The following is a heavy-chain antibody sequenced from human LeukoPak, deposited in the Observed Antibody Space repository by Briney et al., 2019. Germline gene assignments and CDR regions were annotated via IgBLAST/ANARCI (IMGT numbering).Heavy chain of an antibody. CDR3: AKDGFLEWLSKLYYYMDV. D-gene: IGHD3-3*01. J-gene: IGHJ6*03. V-gene: IGHV3-30*02. CDR2: IRYDGSNK. Sequence: GGSLRLSCAASGFTFSSYGMHWVRQAPGKGLEWVAFIRYDGSNKYYADSVRGRFTISRDNSKNTLYLQMNSLRAEDTAVYYCAKDGFLEWLSKLYYYMDVWGKGTTVTVSS. CDR1: GFTFSSYG.